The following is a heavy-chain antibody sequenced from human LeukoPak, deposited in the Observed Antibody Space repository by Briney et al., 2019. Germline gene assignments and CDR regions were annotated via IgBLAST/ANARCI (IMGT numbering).Heavy chain of an antibody. CDR3: AKGYSFDFLWAFDI. J-gene: IGHJ3*02. Sequence: GGSLRLSCAASGFIFSRHGMHWVRQAPGKGLEWVAVIWYDGSNKYYGDSVKGRFTISRDNPKNTLYLEMNSLRAEDTAVYYCAKGYSFDFLWAFDIWGQGTMVTVSS. CDR1: GFIFSRHG. D-gene: IGHD5-18*01. V-gene: IGHV3-33*06. CDR2: IWYDGSNK.